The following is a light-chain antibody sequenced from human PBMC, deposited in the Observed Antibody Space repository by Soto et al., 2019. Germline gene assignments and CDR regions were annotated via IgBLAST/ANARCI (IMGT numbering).Light chain of an antibody. V-gene: IGLV1-47*01. Sequence: QSVLTQPPSASGTPGQRVTISCSGSSSNIGSNYVYWYQQVPGTAPRLLMYRASQRPSGVPDRFSGSKSGTSASLAISGRRSEDEADYYCAAWDDTLNGLVFGGGTKLTVL. CDR2: RAS. CDR1: SSNIGSNY. CDR3: AAWDDTLNGLV. J-gene: IGLJ2*01.